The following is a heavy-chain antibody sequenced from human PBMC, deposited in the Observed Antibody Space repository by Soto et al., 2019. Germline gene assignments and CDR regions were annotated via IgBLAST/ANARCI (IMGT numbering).Heavy chain of an antibody. V-gene: IGHV4-34*01. Sequence: SETLSLTCAVYGGSFSGYYWSWIRQPPGKGLEWIGEINHSGSTNYNPSLKSRVTISVDTSKNQFSLKLSSVTAADTAVYYCARVVGSSGDYFDYWGQGTLVTVSS. CDR1: GGSFSGYY. CDR3: ARVVGSSGDYFDY. J-gene: IGHJ4*02. CDR2: INHSGST. D-gene: IGHD3-10*01.